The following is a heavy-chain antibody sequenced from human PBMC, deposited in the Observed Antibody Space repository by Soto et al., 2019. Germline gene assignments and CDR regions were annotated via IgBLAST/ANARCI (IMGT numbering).Heavy chain of an antibody. J-gene: IGHJ6*02. CDR1: VGSFSGYY. V-gene: IGHV4-34*01. CDR2: NNHSGST. Sequence: SETLSLPGAVYVGSFSGYYWSWIRQPPGKGLEWIGENNHSGSTNYNPSLKSRVTISVDTSKNQFSLKLSSVTAADTAVYYCARGHRSQWIYYYYGLDVWDRGTRVTVAS. CDR3: ARGHRSQWIYYYYGLDV. D-gene: IGHD6-19*01.